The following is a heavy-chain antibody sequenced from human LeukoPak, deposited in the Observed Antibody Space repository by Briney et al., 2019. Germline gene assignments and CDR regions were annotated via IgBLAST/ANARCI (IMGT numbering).Heavy chain of an antibody. CDR3: ARHSGTYYDY. CDR2: IKQDGSEK. D-gene: IGHD1-26*01. Sequence: GGTLRLSCAASGFTFSSYWMSWVRQAPGKGLEWVANIKQDGSEKYYVDSVKCRYTNTRDNAKNSLYLQMNSLRAEDTAVYYGARHSGTYYDYWGQGTLVTVSS. J-gene: IGHJ4*02. CDR1: GFTFSSYW. V-gene: IGHV3-7*01.